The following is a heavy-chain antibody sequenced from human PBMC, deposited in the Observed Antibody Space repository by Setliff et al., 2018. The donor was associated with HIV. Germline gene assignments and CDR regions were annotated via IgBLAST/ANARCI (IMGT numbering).Heavy chain of an antibody. CDR1: GYTFTGYY. CDR2: INPKSDGT. Sequence: ASVKVSCKASGYTFTGYYMHWVRQAPGQGLEWMGWINPKSDGTSYAQKFQGWITMTRDTSISTAYMELSRLRSDDTAVYYCARGMDYYDTSGYYQYYFDYWGQGTLVTVSS. CDR3: ARGMDYYDTSGYYQYYFDY. D-gene: IGHD3-22*01. V-gene: IGHV1-2*04. J-gene: IGHJ4*02.